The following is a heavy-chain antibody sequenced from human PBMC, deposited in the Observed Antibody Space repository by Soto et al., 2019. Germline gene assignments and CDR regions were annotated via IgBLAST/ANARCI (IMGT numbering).Heavy chain of an antibody. J-gene: IGHJ6*02. D-gene: IGHD2-2*01. CDR1: GFTFTSSA. V-gene: IGHV1-58*01. CDR2: IVVGSGNT. Sequence: SVKVSCKASGFTFTSSAVQWVRQARGQRLEWIGWIVVGSGNTNYAQKFQERVTITRDMSTSTAYMELSSLRSEDTAVYYCAEVLGYCSSTSCYGTGYYYGMDVWGQGTTVTVSS. CDR3: AEVLGYCSSTSCYGTGYYYGMDV.